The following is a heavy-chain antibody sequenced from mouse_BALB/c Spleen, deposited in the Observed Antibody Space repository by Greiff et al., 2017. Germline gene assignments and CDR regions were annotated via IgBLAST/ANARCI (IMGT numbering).Heavy chain of an antibody. CDR2: ISSGGSYT. Sequence: EVMLVESGGDLVKPGGSLKLSCAASGFTFSSYGMSWVRQTPDKRLEWVATISSGGSYTYYPDSVKGRFTISRDNAKNTLYLQMSSLKSEDTAMYYCSTLLYGNYGWFAYWGQGTLVTVSA. D-gene: IGHD2-1*01. CDR3: STLLYGNYGWFAY. J-gene: IGHJ3*01. CDR1: GFTFSSYG. V-gene: IGHV5-6*01.